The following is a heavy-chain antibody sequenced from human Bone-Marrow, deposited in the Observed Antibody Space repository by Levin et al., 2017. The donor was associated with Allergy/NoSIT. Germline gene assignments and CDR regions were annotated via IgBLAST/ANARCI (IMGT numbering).Heavy chain of an antibody. J-gene: IGHJ6*04. V-gene: IGHV3-15*01. CDR2: IKSKTDGGTT. CDR3: TTNYYSTTEHV. Sequence: GESLKISCAASGFTFSNAWMSWVRQAPGKGLEWVGRIKSKTDGGTTDYAAPVKGRFTISRDDSKNTLYLQMNSLKTEDTAVYYCTTNYYSTTEHVWGKGTTVTVSS. CDR1: GFTFSNAW. D-gene: IGHD3-10*01.